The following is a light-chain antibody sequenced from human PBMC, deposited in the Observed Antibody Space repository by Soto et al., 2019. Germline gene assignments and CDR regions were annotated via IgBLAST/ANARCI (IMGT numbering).Light chain of an antibody. Sequence: ESVLTQSPDTLSLSPGDRATLSCRTSQSVSNSFFAWYQQKPGQAPRLLIYGISTRATGIPDRFSGSGSETDFTLTISRLEPEDFATYYCQHYNSYSEAFGQGTKVELK. CDR2: GIS. V-gene: IGKV3-20*01. J-gene: IGKJ1*01. CDR3: QHYNSYSEA. CDR1: QSVSNSF.